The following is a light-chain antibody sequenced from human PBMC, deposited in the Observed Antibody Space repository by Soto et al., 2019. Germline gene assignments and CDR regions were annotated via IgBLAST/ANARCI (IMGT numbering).Light chain of an antibody. V-gene: IGLV3-21*02. CDR2: DDD. Sequence: SYELTQPPPVSVAPGQTATFTGEGQNLGSLSVHGYQHKAGQAPVLVVHDDDDRPSGIPERFSGSNSGHTATLTVSRVEAGDEADFYCQVWDSRANHVVLGGGTKVTVL. J-gene: IGLJ3*02. CDR1: NLGSLS. CDR3: QVWDSRANHVV.